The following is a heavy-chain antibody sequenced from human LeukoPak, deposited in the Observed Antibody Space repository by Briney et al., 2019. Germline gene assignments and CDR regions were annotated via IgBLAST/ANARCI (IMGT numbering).Heavy chain of an antibody. CDR3: ARLGGYYDPPDY. V-gene: IGHV4-39*01. D-gene: IGHD3-22*01. CDR2: IHHSGAT. J-gene: IGHJ4*02. Sequence: SQTLSLTCAVSGGSISSGGYYWAWIRQPPGKGLEWTGTIHHSGATYYNPSLKSRVTISVDTSKNQFSLNLSSVTAADTAVYYCARLGGYYDPPDYWGQGTLVTVSS. CDR1: GGSISSGGYY.